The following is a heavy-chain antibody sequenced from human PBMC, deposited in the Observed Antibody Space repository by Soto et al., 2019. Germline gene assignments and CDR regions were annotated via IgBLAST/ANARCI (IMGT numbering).Heavy chain of an antibody. D-gene: IGHD2-15*01. CDR1: GLTFSSYA. CDR3: AKQGGGSCYSSIDY. Sequence: VQLLESGGGLVQPGGSLRLSCAASGLTFSSYAMTWVRQAPGKGLEWVSSFNGGGDTTYYADSVKGRFTISRDNSKRTLYLQMNGLRADDTAVYSCAKQGGGSCYSSIDYWGQGTLVTVSS. V-gene: IGHV3-23*01. CDR2: FNGGGDTT. J-gene: IGHJ4*02.